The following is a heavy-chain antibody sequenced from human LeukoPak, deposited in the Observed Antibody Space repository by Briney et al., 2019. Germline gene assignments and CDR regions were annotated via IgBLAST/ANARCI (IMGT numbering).Heavy chain of an antibody. J-gene: IGHJ4*02. D-gene: IGHD2-21*02. Sequence: PGGSLRLSCAASGFTFSSYWMSWIRQPPGKGLEWIGEINHSGSTNYNPSLKSRVTISVDTSKNQFSLKLSSVTAADTAVYYCARGLMNIVVVTANYYFDYWGQGTLVTVSS. CDR2: INHSGST. CDR3: ARGLMNIVVVTANYYFDY. V-gene: IGHV4-34*01. CDR1: GFTFSSYW.